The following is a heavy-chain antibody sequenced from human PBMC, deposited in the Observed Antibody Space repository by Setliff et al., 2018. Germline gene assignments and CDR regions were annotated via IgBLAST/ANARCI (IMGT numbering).Heavy chain of an antibody. Sequence: SGPTLVNPTQTLTLTCTFSGFSLSASGLAVGWIRQPPGKALEWLALISWDDDQRYSPALKSRLRITKDASKNQVVLTMTNMGPVDTATYYCAHDGRWSTIPLDYWGQGTRVTVSS. D-gene: IGHD1-26*01. CDR2: ISWDDDQ. CDR3: AHDGRWSTIPLDY. V-gene: IGHV2-5*02. J-gene: IGHJ4*02. CDR1: GFSLSASGLA.